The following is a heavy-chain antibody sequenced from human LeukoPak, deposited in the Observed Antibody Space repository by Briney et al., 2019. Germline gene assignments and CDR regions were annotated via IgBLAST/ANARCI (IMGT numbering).Heavy chain of an antibody. Sequence: GESLKISCKGSGYRFTSYWIGWVCQMPGKGLEWMGIIYPDDSDTRYSPSFQGQVTISVDKSISTAYLQWSSLEASDTAIYYCARSPSTLTTLGDYYFGMDVWGQGTTVTVSS. J-gene: IGHJ6*02. V-gene: IGHV5-51*01. CDR1: GYRFTSYW. CDR2: IYPDDSDT. D-gene: IGHD4-17*01. CDR3: ARSPSTLTTLGDYYFGMDV.